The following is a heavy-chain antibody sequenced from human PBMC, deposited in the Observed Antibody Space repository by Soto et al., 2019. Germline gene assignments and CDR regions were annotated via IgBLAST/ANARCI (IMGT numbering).Heavy chain of an antibody. CDR3: ARDGRTGLPTFDY. CDR2: INPIFGTA. D-gene: IGHD5-18*01. V-gene: IGHV1-69*01. J-gene: IGHJ4*02. CDR1: GYTFTGYY. Sequence: QVQLVQSGAEVKKPGASVKVSCKASGYTFTGYYMHWVRQAPGQGLEWMGWINPIFGTANYAQKFQGRVTITADESTSTAYMELSSLRSEDTAVYYCARDGRTGLPTFDYWGQGTLVTVSS.